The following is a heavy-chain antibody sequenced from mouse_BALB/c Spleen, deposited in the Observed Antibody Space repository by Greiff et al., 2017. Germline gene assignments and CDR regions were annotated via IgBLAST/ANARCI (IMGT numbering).Heavy chain of an antibody. CDR2: IDPANGDT. Sequence: EVQLQQSGAELVKPGASVKLSCTASGFNIKDTYMHWVKQRPEQGLEWIGRIDPANGDTEYAPKFQGKATMTADTSSNTAYLQLSSLTSEDTAVYYCNARTYYGNYEIYAMDYWGQGTSVTVSS. CDR1: GFNIKDTY. D-gene: IGHD2-10*01. V-gene: IGHV14-4*02. CDR3: NARTYYGNYEIYAMDY. J-gene: IGHJ4*01.